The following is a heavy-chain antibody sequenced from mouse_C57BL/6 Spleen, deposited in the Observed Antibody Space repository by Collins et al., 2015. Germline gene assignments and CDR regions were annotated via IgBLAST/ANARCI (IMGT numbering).Heavy chain of an antibody. J-gene: IGHJ4*01. CDR1: GYSFTGYT. D-gene: IGHD2-4*01. Sequence: EVQLQQSGPELVKPGASMKISCKASGYSFTGYTMNWVKQSHGKNLEWIGLINPYNGGTSYNQKFKGKATLTVDTSSSTAYMQFNSLTSEDSAVYYCARGGDYDVYYAMDYWGQGTSVTVSS. CDR2: INPYNGGT. CDR3: ARGGDYDVYYAMDY. V-gene: IGHV1-25*01.